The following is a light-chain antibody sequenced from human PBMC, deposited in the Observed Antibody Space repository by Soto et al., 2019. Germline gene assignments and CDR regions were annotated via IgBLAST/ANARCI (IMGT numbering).Light chain of an antibody. V-gene: IGKV3-20*01. CDR3: QQYGSSPRT. CDR1: QSVSSSY. J-gene: IGKJ1*01. Sequence: EIVLTQSPGTLSLSPGERATLSCRASQSVSSSYLAWYQQKPGQAPRLLIYGASSRATGIPDRFSGSGSGTEFTLTISRLEPEDFEAYYCQQYGSSPRTFGQGTKVDIK. CDR2: GAS.